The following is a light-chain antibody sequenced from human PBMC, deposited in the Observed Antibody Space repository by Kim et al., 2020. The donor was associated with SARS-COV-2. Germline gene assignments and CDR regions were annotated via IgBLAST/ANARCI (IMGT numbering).Light chain of an antibody. J-gene: IGLJ3*02. Sequence: QSVLTQPPSVSGAPGQRVTISCTGSDSNVGAGYDVQWYQQPPGTAPKLLIYGNDHRPSGVPDRFSGSKSGTSAFLAITGLQAEDEADYYCQSYDTSLSAVFGGGTQLTVL. CDR3: QSYDTSLSAV. CDR1: DSNVGAGYD. CDR2: GND. V-gene: IGLV1-40*01.